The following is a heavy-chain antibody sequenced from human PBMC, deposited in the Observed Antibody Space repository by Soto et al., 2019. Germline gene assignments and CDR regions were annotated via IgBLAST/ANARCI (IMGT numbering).Heavy chain of an antibody. J-gene: IGHJ6*02. CDR3: ARSSYGSTVDYYYGMDV. V-gene: IGHV1-69*01. CDR1: GGTFSSYA. D-gene: IGHD5-18*01. Sequence: QVQLVQSGAEVKKPGSSVKVSCKASGGTFSSYAISWVRQAPGQGLEWMGGIIPISGTANYAQKFQGRVTITADESTSTAYMELSSLRSEDTAVYYCARSSYGSTVDYYYGMDVWGQGTTVTVSS. CDR2: IIPISGTA.